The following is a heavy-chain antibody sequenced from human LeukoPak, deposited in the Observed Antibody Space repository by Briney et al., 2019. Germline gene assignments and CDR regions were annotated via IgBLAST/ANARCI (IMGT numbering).Heavy chain of an antibody. V-gene: IGHV3-30*18. CDR3: AKRPGDYVN. CDR2: ISYDGSNK. Sequence: GGSLRLSCAASGFTFSSYGMHWVRQAPGKGLEWVAVISYDGSNKYYADSVKGRFTISRDNSKNTLYLQMNSLRAEDTAVYYCAKRPGDYVNWGQGTLVTVSS. CDR1: GFTFSSYG. D-gene: IGHD4-17*01. J-gene: IGHJ4*02.